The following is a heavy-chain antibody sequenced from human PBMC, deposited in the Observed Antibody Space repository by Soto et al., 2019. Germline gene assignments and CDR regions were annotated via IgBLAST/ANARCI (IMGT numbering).Heavy chain of an antibody. J-gene: IGHJ6*02. D-gene: IGHD2-15*01. CDR3: ARSQGGSSSLDIYYYYYYGMDV. Sequence: VQLVQSGAEVKKPGSSVKVSCKAPGGTFSSYAISWVRQAPGQGLEWMGGIIPIFGTAKYAQKFQGRVTITADESTSTGYMELSSLRSEDKAVYYCARSQGGSSSLDIYYYYYYGMDVWGQGTTVTVSS. CDR2: IIPIFGTA. CDR1: GGTFSSYA. V-gene: IGHV1-69*01.